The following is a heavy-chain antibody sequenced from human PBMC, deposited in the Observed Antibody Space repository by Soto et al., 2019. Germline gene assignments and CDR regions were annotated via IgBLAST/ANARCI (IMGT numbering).Heavy chain of an antibody. J-gene: IGHJ3*01. V-gene: IGHV3-48*03. D-gene: IGHD5-18*01. CDR3: AKEKTVTDRGYDACDG. Sequence: EVQLVESGGGLVQPGGSLRLSCAASGFAFSSYEMDWVRQAPGKGLEWIAYMSSGGGTIYYADSVKGRFTISRDNARDSLYGEMNSMRVEDTAIYYWAKEKTVTDRGYDACDGWGQGTMVTVS. CDR1: GFAFSSYE. CDR2: MSSGGGTI.